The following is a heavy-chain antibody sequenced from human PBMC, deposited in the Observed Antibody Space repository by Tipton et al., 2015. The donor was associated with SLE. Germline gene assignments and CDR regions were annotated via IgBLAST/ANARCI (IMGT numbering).Heavy chain of an antibody. V-gene: IGHV3-48*03. CDR2: ISSSGSTI. D-gene: IGHD4-11*01. Sequence: GSLRLSCAASGFTFSSYEMDWVRQAPGKGLEWVSYISSSGSTIYYADSVKGRFTISRDNAKNSLYLQMDSLRAEDTALYYCARDSTVTTTKYYFDYWGQGTLVTVSS. J-gene: IGHJ4*02. CDR1: GFTFSSYE. CDR3: ARDSTVTTTKYYFDY.